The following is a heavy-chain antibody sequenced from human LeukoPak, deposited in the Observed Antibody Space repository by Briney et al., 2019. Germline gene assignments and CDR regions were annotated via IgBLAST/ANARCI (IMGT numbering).Heavy chain of an antibody. CDR2: ISGRSDTI. CDR3: ARDPLTGSYGVNWLDP. D-gene: IGHD1-26*01. CDR1: GFTFSSYP. Sequence: GGSLRLSCAASGFTFSSYPMKWVRQAPGKGLEWVSYISGRSDTIYYADSVKGRFSISRDNAKSSLYLQMNSLRAEDTAVYYCARDPLTGSYGVNWLDPWGQGTLVTVSS. V-gene: IGHV3-48*01. J-gene: IGHJ5*02.